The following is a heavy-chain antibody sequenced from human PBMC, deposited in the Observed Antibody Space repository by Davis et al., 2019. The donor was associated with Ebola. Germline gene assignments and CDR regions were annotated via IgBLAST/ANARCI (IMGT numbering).Heavy chain of an antibody. CDR1: DGSISTHY. D-gene: IGHD3-16*01. J-gene: IGHJ4*02. V-gene: IGHV4-59*11. CDR3: VRFGRGAY. CDR2: IYDSGRT. Sequence: PSETLSLTCTFSDGSISTHYWNWIRRAPGKGLEWVGIIYDSGRTNYNPSLKSRVTISADTSKNQFSLNLRSVTAADTAVYYCVRFGRGAYWGQGTLVTVSS.